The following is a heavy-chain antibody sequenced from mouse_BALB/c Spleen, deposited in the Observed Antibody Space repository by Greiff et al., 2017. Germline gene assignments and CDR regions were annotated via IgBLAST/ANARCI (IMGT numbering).Heavy chain of an antibody. CDR2: INPSNGRT. CDR3: ARGVLRLRYFDY. CDR1: GYTFTSYW. J-gene: IGHJ2*01. D-gene: IGHD1-2*01. Sequence: VQLQQPGAELVKPGASVKLSCKASGYTFTSYWMHWVKQRPGQGLEWIGEINPSNGRTNYNEKFKSKATLTVDKSSSTAYMQLSSLTSEDSAVYYCARGVLRLRYFDYWGQGTTLTVSS. V-gene: IGHV1S81*02.